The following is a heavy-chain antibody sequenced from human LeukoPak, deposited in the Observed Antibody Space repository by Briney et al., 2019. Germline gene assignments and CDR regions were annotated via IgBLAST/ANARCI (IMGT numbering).Heavy chain of an antibody. Sequence: GGSLRLSCAASGFTFSTYGMHWVRQAPGKGVEWVAVISYDGSNKYYADSVKGRFTISRDNSKSTLYLQMNSLRAEDTAVYYCAKEAYRYDYCDYWGQGTLVTVSS. J-gene: IGHJ4*02. D-gene: IGHD5-18*01. CDR1: GFTFSTYG. V-gene: IGHV3-30*18. CDR2: ISYDGSNK. CDR3: AKEAYRYDYCDY.